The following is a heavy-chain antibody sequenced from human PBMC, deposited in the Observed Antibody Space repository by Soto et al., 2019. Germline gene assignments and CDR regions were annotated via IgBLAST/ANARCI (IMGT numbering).Heavy chain of an antibody. D-gene: IGHD6-6*01. V-gene: IGHV3-23*01. J-gene: IGHJ6*02. CDR3: AKDGDIGQLVIYYYYGMDV. Sequence: TGGSLRLSCAASGFTFSSYAMSWVRQAPGKGLEWVSAISGSGGSTYYADSVKGRFTISRDNSKNTLYLQMNSLRAEDTAVYYCAKDGDIGQLVIYYYYGMDVWGQGTTVTVSS. CDR1: GFTFSSYA. CDR2: ISGSGGST.